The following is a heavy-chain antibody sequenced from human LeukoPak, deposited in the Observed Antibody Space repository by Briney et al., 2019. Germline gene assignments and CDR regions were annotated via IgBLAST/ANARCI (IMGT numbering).Heavy chain of an antibody. D-gene: IGHD3-22*01. Sequence: GGSLRLSCAASGFTFSSYSMNWVRQAPGKGLEWVSGINWNGGSTGYADSVKGRFTISRDNSKNTLYLQMNSLRAEDTAVYYCAGDSSGYPADYWGQGTLVTVSS. CDR2: INWNGGST. CDR3: AGDSSGYPADY. J-gene: IGHJ4*02. CDR1: GFTFSSYS. V-gene: IGHV3-NL1*01.